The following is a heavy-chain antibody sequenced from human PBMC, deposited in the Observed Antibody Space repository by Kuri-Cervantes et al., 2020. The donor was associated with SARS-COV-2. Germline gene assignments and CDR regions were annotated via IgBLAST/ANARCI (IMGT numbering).Heavy chain of an antibody. Sequence: GGSLRLSCAASGFTFSSYSMNWVRQAPGKGLEWVSSISSSSSYIYYADSVKGRFTISRDNAKNSLYLQMNSLRAEDTAVYYCARVREDAHILTGYYLFDYWGQGTLVTVSS. CDR3: ARVREDAHILTGYYLFDY. V-gene: IGHV3-21*01. D-gene: IGHD3-9*01. J-gene: IGHJ4*02. CDR2: ISSSSSYI. CDR1: GFTFSSYS.